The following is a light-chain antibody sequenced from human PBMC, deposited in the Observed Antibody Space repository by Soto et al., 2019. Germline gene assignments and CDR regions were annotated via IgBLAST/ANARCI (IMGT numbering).Light chain of an antibody. Sequence: EIVLTQSPATLSLSPGERATRSCRASQSVSSYLAWYQQKPGQAPRLLIYDASNRATGIPARFSGSGSGTDFTLTISSLEPEDFAVYYCQQRSNWPTFGQGIKLEIQ. CDR2: DAS. CDR1: QSVSSY. V-gene: IGKV3-11*01. CDR3: QQRSNWPT. J-gene: IGKJ2*01.